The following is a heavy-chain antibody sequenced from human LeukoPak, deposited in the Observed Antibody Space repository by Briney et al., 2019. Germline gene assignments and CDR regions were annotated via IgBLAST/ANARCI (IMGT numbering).Heavy chain of an antibody. Sequence: KPGASVKVSCKASGYTFTGYYMHWVRQAPGQGLEWMGWINPNSGGTNYAQKFQGRVTMTRDTSISAAYMELSRLRSEDTAVYYCARVIVVVHDAFDIWGQGTMVTVSS. CDR1: GYTFTGYY. D-gene: IGHD3-22*01. CDR2: INPNSGGT. CDR3: ARVIVVVHDAFDI. V-gene: IGHV1-2*02. J-gene: IGHJ3*02.